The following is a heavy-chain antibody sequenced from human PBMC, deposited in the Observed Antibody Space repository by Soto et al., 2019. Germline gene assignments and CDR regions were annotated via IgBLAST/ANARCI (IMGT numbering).Heavy chain of an antibody. Sequence: PGESLRLSCAASGFTFSSYAMSWVRQAPGKGLEWVSAISGSGGSTYYADSVKGRFTISRDNSKNTLYLQWSSLRASDTAMYYCARLHSGTARPDYWGQGTQVTVSS. D-gene: IGHD4-4*01. CDR2: ISGSGGST. CDR1: GFTFSSYA. V-gene: IGHV3-23*01. CDR3: ARLHSGTARPDY. J-gene: IGHJ4*02.